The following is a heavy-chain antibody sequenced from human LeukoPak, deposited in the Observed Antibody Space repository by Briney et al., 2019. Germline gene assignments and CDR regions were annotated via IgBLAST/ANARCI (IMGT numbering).Heavy chain of an antibody. CDR2: IIPIFGTA. CDR3: AKASWVSSTDAVR. J-gene: IGHJ4*02. D-gene: IGHD3-16*01. V-gene: IGHV1-69*05. CDR1: GGTFSSYA. Sequence: SVKVSCKASGGTFSSYAISWVRQAPGQGLEWMGGIIPIFGTANYAQKSQGRVTITTDESTSTAYMELSSLRSEDTAIYYCAKASWVSSTDAVRWGQGTLVTVSS.